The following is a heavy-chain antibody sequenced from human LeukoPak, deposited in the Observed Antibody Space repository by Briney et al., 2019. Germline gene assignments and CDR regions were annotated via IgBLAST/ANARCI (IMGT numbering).Heavy chain of an antibody. J-gene: IGHJ4*02. CDR1: GSTFSSYW. V-gene: IGHV3-74*01. Sequence: GGSLRLSCAASGSTFSSYWMHRVRQAPGKGLVWVSRINSDGSSTTYADSVKGRFTISRDNAKNTLYLQMKSLRAEDTAVYYCARVLGYYYYDFWGQGTLVTVSS. D-gene: IGHD3-10*01. CDR2: INSDGSST. CDR3: ARVLGYYYYDF.